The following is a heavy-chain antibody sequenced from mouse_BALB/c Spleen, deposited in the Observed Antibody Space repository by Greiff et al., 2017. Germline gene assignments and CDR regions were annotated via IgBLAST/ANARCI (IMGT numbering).Heavy chain of an antibody. V-gene: IGHV5-4*02. CDR2: ISDGGSYT. Sequence: EVKLMESGGGLVKPGGSLKLSCAASGFTFSDYYMYWVRQTPEKRLEWVATISDGGSYTYYPDSVKGRFTISRDNAKNNLYLQMSSLKSEDTAMYYCARVDGYWGQGTLVTVSA. CDR1: GFTFSDYY. J-gene: IGHJ3*01. CDR3: ARVDGY.